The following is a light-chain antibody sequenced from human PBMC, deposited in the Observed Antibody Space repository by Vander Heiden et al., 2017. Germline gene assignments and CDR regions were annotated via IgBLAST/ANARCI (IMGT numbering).Light chain of an antibody. CDR2: GAS. Sequence: EIVMTQSPATLSVSPGERATLSCRASQSVSSNLAWYQQKPGQAPRLLIYGASTRATGIPARFSGRAYGPEFTLTISSLQSEDFAVYYCQQCKNSPGLTFGGGTKVEIK. CDR1: QSVSSN. V-gene: IGKV3-15*01. J-gene: IGKJ4*01. CDR3: QQCKNSPGLT.